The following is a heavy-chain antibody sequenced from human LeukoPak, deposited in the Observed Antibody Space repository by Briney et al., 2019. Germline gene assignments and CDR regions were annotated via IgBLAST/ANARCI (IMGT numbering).Heavy chain of an antibody. V-gene: IGHV4-34*01. D-gene: IGHD3-3*01. CDR2: INHSGST. CDR3: ARETRHYDFWSGYLCAFDI. J-gene: IGHJ3*02. Sequence: SETLSLTCAVYGGSFRGYYWSWIREPPGKGLEWSGEINHSGSTNYNPSLKSRVTISVDTSKNQFSLRLSSVTAADTAVYYCARETRHYDFWSGYLCAFDIWGQGTMVTVSS. CDR1: GGSFRGYY.